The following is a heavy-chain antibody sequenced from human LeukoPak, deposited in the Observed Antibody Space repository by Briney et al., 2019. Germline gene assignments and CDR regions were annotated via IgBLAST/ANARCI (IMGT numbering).Heavy chain of an antibody. V-gene: IGHV4-39*02. Sequence: SETLSLTCTVSGDSISSSSYYWGWIRQPPGKGLEWIGSIYYSGSTYYNPSLKSRVTISVDTSKNQFSLKLSSVTAADTAVYYCARDKTLEVGTPSMVRAFDIWGQGTMVTVSS. CDR2: IYYSGST. CDR1: GDSISSSSYY. D-gene: IGHD4/OR15-4a*01. CDR3: ARDKTLEVGTPSMVRAFDI. J-gene: IGHJ3*02.